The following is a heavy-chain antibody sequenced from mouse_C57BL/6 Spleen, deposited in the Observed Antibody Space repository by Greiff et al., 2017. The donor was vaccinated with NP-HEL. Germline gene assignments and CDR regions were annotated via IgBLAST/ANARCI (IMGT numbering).Heavy chain of an antibody. CDR1: GYTFTSYD. CDR3: ARGGTTVVAPYAMDY. Sequence: QVHVKQSGPELVKPGASVKLSCKASGYTFTSYDINWVKQRPGQGLEWIGWIYPRDGSTKYNEKFKGKATLTVDTSSSTAYMELHSLTSEDSAVYFCARGGTTVVAPYAMDYWGQGTSVTVSS. V-gene: IGHV1-85*01. J-gene: IGHJ4*01. D-gene: IGHD1-1*01. CDR2: IYPRDGST.